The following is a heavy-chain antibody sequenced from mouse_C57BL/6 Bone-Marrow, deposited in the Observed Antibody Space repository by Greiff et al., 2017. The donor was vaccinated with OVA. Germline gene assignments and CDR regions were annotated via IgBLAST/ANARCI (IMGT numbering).Heavy chain of an antibody. D-gene: IGHD1-1*02. V-gene: IGHV1-81*01. CDR3: ARLWVPAFFAD. CDR2: IYPRSGNT. CDR1: GYTFTSSG. J-gene: IGHJ3*01. Sequence: QVQLQESGAELVRPGASVKLSCKASGYTFTSSGISWVKQRTGQGLEWIGEIYPRSGNTYYNEKFKGKATLTADKSSSTAYMELRSLTSEDSAVEFCARLWVPAFFADWGQGTMVTVSA.